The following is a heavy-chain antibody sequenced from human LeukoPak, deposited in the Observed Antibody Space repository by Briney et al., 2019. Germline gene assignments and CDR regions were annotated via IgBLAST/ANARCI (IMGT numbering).Heavy chain of an antibody. Sequence: GESLKISCKGSGYSFNTYWIGWVRQMPGKGLEWMGIIYPGDSDTKYSPSFQGQVTISADKSISTAYLQWSSLKASDTAIYYCARQVGNNYYAAYFDCWGQGTLVTVSS. CDR3: ARQVGNNYYAAYFDC. CDR1: GYSFNTYW. J-gene: IGHJ4*02. V-gene: IGHV5-51*01. CDR2: IYPGDSDT. D-gene: IGHD3-10*01.